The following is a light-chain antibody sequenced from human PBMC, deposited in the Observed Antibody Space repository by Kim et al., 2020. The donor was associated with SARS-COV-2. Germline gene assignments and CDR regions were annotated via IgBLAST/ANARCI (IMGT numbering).Light chain of an antibody. V-gene: IGLV3-19*01. J-gene: IGLJ2*01. Sequence: SSELTQDPAVSVALGQTVTITCQGDSLRGSYASWXQQKPGQAPLLVIYGDTNRPSGIPDRFSGSSSGDTTSLTITGVQAEDEADYYCNSRDTSDDHVIFG. CDR1: SLRGSY. CDR3: NSRDTSDDHVI. CDR2: GDT.